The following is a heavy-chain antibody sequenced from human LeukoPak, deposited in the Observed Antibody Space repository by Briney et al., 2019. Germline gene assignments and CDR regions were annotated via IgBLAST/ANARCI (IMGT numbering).Heavy chain of an antibody. CDR3: ARASGDGYKDY. V-gene: IGHV3-64*01. J-gene: IGHJ4*02. CDR1: GFTFSSYA. D-gene: IGHD5-24*01. Sequence: GGSLRLSCAASGFTFSSYAMHWVRQAPGKGLEYVSAISSNGGSTYYANSAKGRFTISRDNSKNTPYLQMGSLRAEDMAVYYCARASGDGYKDYWGQGTLVTVSS. CDR2: ISSNGGST.